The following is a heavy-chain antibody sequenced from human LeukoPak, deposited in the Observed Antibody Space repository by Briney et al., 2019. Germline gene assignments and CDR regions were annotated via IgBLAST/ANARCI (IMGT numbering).Heavy chain of an antibody. CDR1: GGSISSSSYY. J-gene: IGHJ4*02. CDR2: IYYSGST. V-gene: IGHV4-39*07. Sequence: KSSETLSLTCTVSGGSISSSSYYWGWIRQPPGKGLEWIGSIYYSGSTYYNPSLKSRVTISVDTSKNQFSLKLSSVTAADTAVYYCARDPGGAPDYWGQGTLVTVSS. CDR3: ARDPGGAPDY.